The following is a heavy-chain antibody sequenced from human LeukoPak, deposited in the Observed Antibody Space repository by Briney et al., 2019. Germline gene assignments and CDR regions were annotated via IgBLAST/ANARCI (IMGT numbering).Heavy chain of an antibody. J-gene: IGHJ3*02. Sequence: GGSLRLSCAASGFTFSSYAMSWVRQAPGKGLEWVSAISGSGGSTYYADSVKGRFTISRDNSKNTLYLQMNSLRAEDTAVYYCTREGVYSPAPTSYHRLPFDIWGQGTMGLVSS. CDR3: TREGVYSPAPTSYHRLPFDI. D-gene: IGHD3-16*02. CDR1: GFTFSSYA. CDR2: ISGSGGST. V-gene: IGHV3-23*01.